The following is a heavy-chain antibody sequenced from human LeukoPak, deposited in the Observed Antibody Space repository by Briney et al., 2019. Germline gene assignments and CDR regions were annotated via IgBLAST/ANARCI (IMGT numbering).Heavy chain of an antibody. Sequence: GGSLRLSCAASGFTFRNYRMNWVRQAPGKGLEWVASIKQDGSEKYYVDSVKGRFTISRDNAKNSLYLNRNSLTARDTAGFYCARGRCGPAGAHYWGQGTQVSLSS. CDR3: ARGRCGPAGAHY. D-gene: IGHD7-27*01. CDR2: IKQDGSEK. CDR1: GFTFRNYR. J-gene: IGHJ4*02. V-gene: IGHV3-7*01.